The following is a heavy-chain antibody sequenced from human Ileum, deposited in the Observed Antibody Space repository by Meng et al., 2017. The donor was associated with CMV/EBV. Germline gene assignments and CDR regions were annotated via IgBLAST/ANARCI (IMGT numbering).Heavy chain of an antibody. CDR1: GGTFSSYA. J-gene: IGHJ5*02. V-gene: IGHV1-2*02. CDR2: INPNSGGT. CDR3: ARDPLGYCSTTSCAHGWFDP. Sequence: ASVKVSCKASGGTFSSYAISWVRQAPGQGLEWMGWINPNSGGTNYAQKFQGRVTMTRDTSISTAYMELSRLRSDDTAVYYCARDPLGYCSTTSCAHGWFDPWGQGTLVTVSS. D-gene: IGHD2-2*01.